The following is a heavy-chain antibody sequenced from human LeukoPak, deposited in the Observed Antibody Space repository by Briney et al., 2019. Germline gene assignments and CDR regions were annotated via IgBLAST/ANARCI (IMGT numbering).Heavy chain of an antibody. D-gene: IGHD3/OR15-3a*01. CDR1: GFIFKSYG. J-gene: IGHJ6*02. CDR2: IYTNGRT. V-gene: IGHV3-23*05. CDR3: AHLVWEYVGGLDV. Sequence: GGSLRLSCVASGFIFKSYGMNWVRQAPGKGLEWVSGIYTNGRTRYADSVNGRFTISRDNSKNTLFLQMHSLRVEDTAVYYCAHLVWEYVGGLDVWGQGTTVTVSS.